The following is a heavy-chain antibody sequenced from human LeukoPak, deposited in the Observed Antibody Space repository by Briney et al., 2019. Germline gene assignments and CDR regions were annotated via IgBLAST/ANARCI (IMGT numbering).Heavy chain of an antibody. Sequence: GGSLRLSCAASGFTFSSYGIPWVRQAPGKGLEWVSAISGNGRDTYYTDSVKGRFIISRDNSKNTLYLQMHGLRVEDTAIYYCARAAAVCSSTSCYGHYWGQGTLVTVSS. D-gene: IGHD2-2*01. J-gene: IGHJ4*02. V-gene: IGHV3-23*01. CDR2: ISGNGRDT. CDR1: GFTFSSYG. CDR3: ARAAAVCSSTSCYGHY.